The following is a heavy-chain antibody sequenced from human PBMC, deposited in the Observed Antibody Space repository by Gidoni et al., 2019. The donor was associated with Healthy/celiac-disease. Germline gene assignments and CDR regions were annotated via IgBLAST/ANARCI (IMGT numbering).Heavy chain of an antibody. CDR3: ARDQFPGGDFTYYYGMDV. Sequence: QVQLVESGGGVVQPGRSLRLSCAASGFTFSSYAMHWVRQAPGKGLEWVAVISYDGSNKYYADSVKGRFTISRDNSKNTLYLQMNSLRAEDTAVYYCARDQFPGGDFTYYYGMDVWGQGTTVTVSS. D-gene: IGHD3-3*01. V-gene: IGHV3-30*04. CDR2: ISYDGSNK. CDR1: GFTFSSYA. J-gene: IGHJ6*02.